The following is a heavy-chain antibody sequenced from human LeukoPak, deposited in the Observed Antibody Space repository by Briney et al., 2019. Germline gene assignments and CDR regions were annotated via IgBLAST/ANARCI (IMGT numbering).Heavy chain of an antibody. V-gene: IGHV3-30-3*01. D-gene: IGHD2-21*02. CDR3: ARDLIGDPPSLVFDY. CDR1: GFTFSSYA. CDR2: ISYDGSNK. J-gene: IGHJ4*02. Sequence: SGGSLRLSCAASGFTFSSYAMHCVRHAPGKGLEWVAVISYDGSNKYYADSVKGRFTISRDNSKNTLYLQMNSLRGEDTAVYYRARDLIGDPPSLVFDYWGQGTLVTVSS.